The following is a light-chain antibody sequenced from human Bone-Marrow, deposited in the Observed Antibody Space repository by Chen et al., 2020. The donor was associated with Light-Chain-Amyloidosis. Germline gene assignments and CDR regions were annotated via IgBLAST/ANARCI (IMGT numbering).Light chain of an antibody. V-gene: IGKV3-11*01. Sequence: EIVLTQSPATLSLSPGERATLSCRASQSVSSYLAWYQQKPGQAPRLLIYDASNRATGIPARFSGSGSGTDFTLTISSLKPEDFAVYYSQQRSNWPIAFGQGTRLEIK. CDR1: QSVSSY. CDR3: QQRSNWPIA. CDR2: DAS. J-gene: IGKJ5*01.